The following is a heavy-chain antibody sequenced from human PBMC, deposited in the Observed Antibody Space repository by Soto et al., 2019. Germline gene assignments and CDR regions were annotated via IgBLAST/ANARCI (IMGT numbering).Heavy chain of an antibody. CDR1: GVTFSSYT. CDR2: ITPLLGIA. Sequence: QVQLVQSGAEVRKPASSVKVSCKASGVTFSSYTFSWVRQAPGQGLEWMGRITPLLGIANYTRKFQGRVTNTADKSTSTVYMEVSSLSSEDTAVYYCARSNHAFDYWGQGTLVTVSS. V-gene: IGHV1-69*02. D-gene: IGHD7-27*01. J-gene: IGHJ4*02. CDR3: ARSNHAFDY.